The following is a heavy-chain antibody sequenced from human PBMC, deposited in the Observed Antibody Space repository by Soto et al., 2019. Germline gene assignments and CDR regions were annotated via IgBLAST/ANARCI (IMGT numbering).Heavy chain of an antibody. CDR3: ARPSGSYSYYYGMDV. CDR1: GASIRSFF. D-gene: IGHD1-26*01. V-gene: IGHV4-59*01. CDR2: IYYSVST. J-gene: IGHJ6*02. Sequence: QVHLQESGPGLVKPSETLSLTCTVSGASIRSFFWTWIRQPPGRGLEWIGNIYYSVSTNYNPSLKNRVTMSADTSKNQFSLMLTYVPAADTAVYYCARPSGSYSYYYGMDVWGQGTTVTVSS.